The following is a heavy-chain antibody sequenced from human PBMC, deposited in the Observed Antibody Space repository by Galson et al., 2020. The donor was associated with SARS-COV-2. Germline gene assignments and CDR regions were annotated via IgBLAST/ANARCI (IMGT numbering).Heavy chain of an antibody. CDR3: ARDILVVPAAPGPNYYYYGMDV. V-gene: IGHV4-4*07. CDR2: IYTSGST. CDR1: GGSISSYY. Sequence: SETLSLTCTVSGGSISSYYWSWIRQPAGKGLEWIGRIYTSGSTNYNPSLKSRVTMSVDTSKNQFSLKLSSVTAADTAVYYCARDILVVPAAPGPNYYYYGMDVWGQGTTVTVSS. D-gene: IGHD2-2*01. J-gene: IGHJ6*02.